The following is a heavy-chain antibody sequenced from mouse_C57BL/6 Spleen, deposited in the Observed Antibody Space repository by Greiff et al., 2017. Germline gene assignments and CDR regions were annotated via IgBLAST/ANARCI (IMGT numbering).Heavy chain of an antibody. J-gene: IGHJ4*01. Sequence: QVQLQQPGAELVMPGASVKLSCKASGYTFTSYWMHWVKQRPGQGLEWIGEIDPSDSYTNYNQKFKGKSTLTVDKSSSTAYMQLSSLTYEDSAVYNCARWTTVVAKDAMDYWGKGTSVTVSS. V-gene: IGHV1-69*01. CDR1: GYTFTSYW. CDR2: IDPSDSYT. CDR3: ARWTTVVAKDAMDY. D-gene: IGHD1-1*01.